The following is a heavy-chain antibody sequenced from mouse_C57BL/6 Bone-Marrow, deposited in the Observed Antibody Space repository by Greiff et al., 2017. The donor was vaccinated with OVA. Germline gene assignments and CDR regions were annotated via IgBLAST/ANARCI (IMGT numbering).Heavy chain of an antibody. Sequence: EVQLVESGGGLVQSGLSLRLSCATSGFTFSDFYMEWVRQAPGKGLEWIAASRNKANDYTTEYSASVKGRFIVSRDTSQSILYLQMNALRAEDTAIYYCARDARGLFAFAYWGQGTLVTVSA. CDR1: GFTFSDFY. J-gene: IGHJ3*01. CDR2: SRNKANDYTT. CDR3: ARDARGLFAFAY. V-gene: IGHV7-1*01. D-gene: IGHD1-1*01.